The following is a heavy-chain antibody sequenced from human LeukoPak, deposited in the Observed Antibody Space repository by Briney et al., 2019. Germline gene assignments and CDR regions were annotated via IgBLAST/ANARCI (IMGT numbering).Heavy chain of an antibody. CDR2: IYYTGRT. CDR1: DGSISSRSHF. Sequence: SETLSLTCTLSDGSISSRSHFWGWIRQPPGKGLEWTGSIYYTGRTYYNPSLKSRVTISVDTSKNQFSLKLSSVTAADTAVYYCAQSLGSSNWIGNWFDPWGQGTLVTVSS. CDR3: AQSLGSSNWIGNWFDP. V-gene: IGHV4-39*01. D-gene: IGHD6-13*01. J-gene: IGHJ5*02.